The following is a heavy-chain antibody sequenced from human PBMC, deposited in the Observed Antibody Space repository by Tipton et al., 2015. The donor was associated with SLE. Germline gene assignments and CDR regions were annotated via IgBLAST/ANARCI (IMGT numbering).Heavy chain of an antibody. CDR1: GYSFSSGYY. J-gene: IGHJ4*02. CDR2: IYHSGST. D-gene: IGHD2-2*01. V-gene: IGHV4-38-2*01. Sequence: TLSLTCAVSGYSFSSGYYWAWIRQPPGQGPEWIGNIYHSGSTYYNPSLKSRVTISVDTSKNQFSLKLNSVTAADTAVYYCAKSAWGCTSASCPLYYWGQGTLVTVSS. CDR3: AKSAWGCTSASCPLYY.